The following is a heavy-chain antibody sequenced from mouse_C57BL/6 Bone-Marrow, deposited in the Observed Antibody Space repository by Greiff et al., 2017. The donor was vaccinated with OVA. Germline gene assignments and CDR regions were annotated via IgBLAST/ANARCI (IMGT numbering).Heavy chain of an antibody. CDR1: GFTFSSYA. D-gene: IGHD1-1*01. CDR3: ARGESTTVVATDY. CDR2: ISDGGSYT. J-gene: IGHJ2*01. V-gene: IGHV5-4*03. Sequence: DVKLVESGGGLVKPGGSLKLSCAASGFTFSSYAMSWVRQTPEKRLEWVATISDGGSYTYYPDNVKGRFTISRDNAKNNLYLQMSHLKSEDTAMYYCARGESTTVVATDYWGQGTTLTVSS.